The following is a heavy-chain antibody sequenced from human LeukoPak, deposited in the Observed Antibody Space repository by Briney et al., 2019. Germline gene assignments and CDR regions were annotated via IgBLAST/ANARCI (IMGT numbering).Heavy chain of an antibody. CDR3: ASTPHSSSFYLDAFDI. J-gene: IGHJ3*02. V-gene: IGHV3-53*01. CDR1: GFTVSSNY. D-gene: IGHD6-13*01. Sequence: GGSLRLSCAASGFTVSSNYMSWVRQAPGKGLEWVSVIYSGGSTYYADSVKGRFTISRDNSKNTLYLQMNSLRAEDTAVYYRASTPHSSSFYLDAFDIWGQGTMVTVSS. CDR2: IYSGGST.